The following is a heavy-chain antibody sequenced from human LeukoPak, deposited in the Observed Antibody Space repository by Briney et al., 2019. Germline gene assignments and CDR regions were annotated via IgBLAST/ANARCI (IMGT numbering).Heavy chain of an antibody. CDR1: GYTFTGYY. Sequence: ASVKVSCKASGYTFTGYYMHWVRQAPGKGLEWMGGFDPEAGETIYAQKFQGRVTMTEDTSTDTAYMELSSLRSEDTAVYYCATPVAGTGSFDYWGQGTLVTVSS. D-gene: IGHD6-19*01. V-gene: IGHV1-24*01. CDR2: FDPEAGET. J-gene: IGHJ4*02. CDR3: ATPVAGTGSFDY.